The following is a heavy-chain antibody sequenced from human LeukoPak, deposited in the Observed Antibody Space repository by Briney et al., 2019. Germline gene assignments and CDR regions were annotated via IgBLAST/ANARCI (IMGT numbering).Heavy chain of an antibody. CDR1: GFTFSSYA. J-gene: IGHJ4*02. V-gene: IGHV3-23*01. D-gene: IGHD3-22*01. Sequence: GGSLRLSCAASGFTFSSYAMSWVRQAPGKGLEWVSAISGSGGSTYYADSVKGRFTISRDNSKNTLYLQMNSLRAEDTAVYYCAKDSFTMIVVVTPGYFDYWGQGTLVTVSS. CDR3: AKDSFTMIVVVTPGYFDY. CDR2: ISGSGGST.